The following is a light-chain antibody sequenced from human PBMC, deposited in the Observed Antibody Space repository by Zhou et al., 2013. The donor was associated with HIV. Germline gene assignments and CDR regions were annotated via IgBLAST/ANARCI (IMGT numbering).Light chain of an antibody. J-gene: IGKJ3*01. CDR2: GAS. V-gene: IGKV3-20*01. CDR1: QSIRSNY. Sequence: EIVLTQSPGTLSLSPGERATLSCRASQSIRSNYLAWYQQKPGQAPRLLIYGASIRATGIPDRFSGSGSGTDFTLTISRLEPEDFAVYYCQQYGNLPFTFGPGTRLDIK. CDR3: QQYGNLPFT.